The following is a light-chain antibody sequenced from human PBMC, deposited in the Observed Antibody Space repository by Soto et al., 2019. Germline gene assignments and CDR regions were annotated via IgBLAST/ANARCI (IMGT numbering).Light chain of an antibody. CDR2: KVS. CDR1: QSLVHKDGNTY. Sequence: DIVVTQTPLSSPVALGQAASISCRSSQSLVHKDGNTYLSWFHQRPGQPPRLLIYKVSVRFSGVPDRFSGSGAETDFTLTISREETEDVGVYYCMQATQSPWTFGQGTKVEIK. CDR3: MQATQSPWT. J-gene: IGKJ1*01. V-gene: IGKV2-24*01.